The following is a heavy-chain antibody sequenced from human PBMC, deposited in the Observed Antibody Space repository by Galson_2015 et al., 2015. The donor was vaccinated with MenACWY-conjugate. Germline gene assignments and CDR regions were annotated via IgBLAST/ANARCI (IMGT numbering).Heavy chain of an antibody. CDR2: VFPGDSDT. CDR1: GYNFANYW. J-gene: IGHJ4*02. D-gene: IGHD2-2*02. Sequence: QSGAEVKRPGESLKIFCKGSGYNFANYWIAWVRQMPGKGLEWMGVVFPGDSDTRYSPSFQGQVTISADKSINTASLQWSSLKASDTAMYHCARHVLCTRTNCYNAFDYWGQGTLVTVSS. CDR3: ARHVLCTRTNCYNAFDY. V-gene: IGHV5-51*03.